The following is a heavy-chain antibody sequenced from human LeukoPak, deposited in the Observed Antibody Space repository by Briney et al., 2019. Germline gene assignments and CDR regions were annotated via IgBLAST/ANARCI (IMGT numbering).Heavy chain of an antibody. CDR1: GFTFSDYS. D-gene: IGHD3-22*01. CDR3: ARLKGRYYDSSGYYPFSP. CDR2: ISISRSTI. Sequence: GGSLRLSCAASGFTFSDYSMNWVRQAPGKGLEWVSYISISRSTIYYADSVKGRFTISRDDAKNSLYLQMNRLRAEDTALYYCARLKGRYYDSSGYYPFSPWGQGTLVTVSS. J-gene: IGHJ5*02. V-gene: IGHV3-48*01.